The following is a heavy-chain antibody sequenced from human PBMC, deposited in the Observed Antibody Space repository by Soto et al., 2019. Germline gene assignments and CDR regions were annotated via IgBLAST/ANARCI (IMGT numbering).Heavy chain of an antibody. CDR2: IYYSGST. Sequence: SETLSLTCTVSGGSVSSDSYYWSWIRQPPGKGLEWIGYIYYSGSTNYNPSLKSRVTISVDTSKNQFSLKLSSVTAADTAVYYCARAVAGYWFDPWGQGTLVTVSS. V-gene: IGHV4-61*01. CDR1: GGSVSSDSYY. D-gene: IGHD6-19*01. J-gene: IGHJ5*02. CDR3: ARAVAGYWFDP.